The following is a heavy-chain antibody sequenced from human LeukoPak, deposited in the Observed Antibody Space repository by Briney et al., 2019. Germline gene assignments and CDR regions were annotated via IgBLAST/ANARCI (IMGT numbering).Heavy chain of an antibody. Sequence: SETLSLTCTVSGGSSSSSSYYLGWIRQPPGKGLEWIGNIYYSGSTYYNPSLKSRVTISVDTSKNQFSLKLSSVIAADTAVYYCARRVDTASFDYWGQGTLVTVSS. J-gene: IGHJ4*02. CDR3: ARRVDTASFDY. CDR1: GGSSSSSSYY. CDR2: IYYSGST. V-gene: IGHV4-39*01. D-gene: IGHD5-18*01.